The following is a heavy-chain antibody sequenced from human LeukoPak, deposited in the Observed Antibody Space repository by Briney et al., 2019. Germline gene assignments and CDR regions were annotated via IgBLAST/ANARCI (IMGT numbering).Heavy chain of an antibody. J-gene: IGHJ4*02. V-gene: IGHV3-23*01. CDR1: GFTFSSYA. Sequence: GGSLRLSCSASGFTFSSYAMSWVRQAPGKGLEWVSTISGSGGTTYYADSVKGRFTISRDNSKNTLYLEVISLTAEDTAVYYCAKDDAWLRFGEWSQGTLVTVSS. CDR2: ISGSGGTT. D-gene: IGHD3-10*01. CDR3: AKDDAWLRFGE.